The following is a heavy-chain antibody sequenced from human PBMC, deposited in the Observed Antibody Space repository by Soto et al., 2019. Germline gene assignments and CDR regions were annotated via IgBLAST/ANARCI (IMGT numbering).Heavy chain of an antibody. V-gene: IGHV2-5*02. D-gene: IGHD6-19*01. CDR3: AHSVVAGLGYYFDY. Sequence: QITLKESGPPLVKPTQTLTLTCTFSGFSLSSTRVAVGWIRQPPGKALEWLALIYWDDDKRYSPFLKSRLTITKDTSKNQVGLKMTNMYPVDTATYYCAHSVVAGLGYYFDYWGQGTLVTGSP. J-gene: IGHJ4*02. CDR2: IYWDDDK. CDR1: GFSLSSTRVA.